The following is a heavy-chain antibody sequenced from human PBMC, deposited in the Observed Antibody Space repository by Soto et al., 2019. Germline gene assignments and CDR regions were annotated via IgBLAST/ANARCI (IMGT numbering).Heavy chain of an antibody. CDR2: INIGNGDT. J-gene: IGHJ6*02. CDR3: AGGGVRGVITRTRDYYGMDV. Sequence: ASVKVSCKTSGYTLTTYAMHWVRQAPGQRLEWMGWINIGNGDTKFSQKFQGRVTFTRDTSAGTAYMELSSLRSEDTAVYYCAGGGVRGVITRTRDYYGMDVWGQGTTVTVSS. D-gene: IGHD3-10*01. V-gene: IGHV1-3*04. CDR1: GYTLTTYA.